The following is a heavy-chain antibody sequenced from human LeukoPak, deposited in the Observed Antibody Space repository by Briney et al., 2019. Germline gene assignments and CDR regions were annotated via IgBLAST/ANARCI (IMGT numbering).Heavy chain of an antibody. V-gene: IGHV3-30*18. CDR3: AKLLGYCSGGSCYRRPDFDY. D-gene: IGHD2-15*01. CDR2: ISYDGSNK. Sequence: GRSLRLSCAASGFTFSTYDMHWVRQAPGKGLEWVAVISYDGSNKYYADSVKGRFTISRDNSKNTLYLQMNSLRAEDTAVYYCAKLLGYCSGGSCYRRPDFDYWGQGTLVTVSS. CDR1: GFTFSTYD. J-gene: IGHJ4*02.